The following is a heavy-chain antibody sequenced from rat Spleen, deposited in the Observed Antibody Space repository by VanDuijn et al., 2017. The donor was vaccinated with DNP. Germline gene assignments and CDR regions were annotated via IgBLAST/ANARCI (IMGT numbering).Heavy chain of an antibody. Sequence: EVQLVESGGDLVQPGRSLKLSCVASGFRFNNYWMTWIRQVPGKGLEWFASITSSGSDTYYPDSVKGRFTISRENAKNILYLQMNSLRSEDTATYYCARVGNSGFPMDAWGQGVMVTVSS. J-gene: IGHJ2*01. CDR2: ITSSGSDT. CDR1: GFRFNNYW. D-gene: IGHD4-4*01. CDR3: ARVGNSGFPMDA. V-gene: IGHV5-31*01.